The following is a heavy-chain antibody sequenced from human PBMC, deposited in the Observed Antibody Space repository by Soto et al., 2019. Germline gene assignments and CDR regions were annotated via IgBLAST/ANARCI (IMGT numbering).Heavy chain of an antibody. CDR2: ISGSGLTI. CDR3: ARGPYRNTYNWFDS. J-gene: IGHJ5*02. D-gene: IGHD5-12*01. Sequence: PGGSLRLSCAASGFIFSDYEINWVGQAPGKGLEWVSYISGSGLTIYYADSVKGRFTISRDNAKNSLYLQMNSLGVEDTAVYYCARGPYRNTYNWFDSWGQGTLVTVSS. CDR1: GFIFSDYE. V-gene: IGHV3-48*03.